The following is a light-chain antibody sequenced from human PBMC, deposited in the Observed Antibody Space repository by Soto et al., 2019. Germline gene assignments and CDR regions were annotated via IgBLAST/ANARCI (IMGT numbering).Light chain of an antibody. CDR3: AAWDDSLSGWV. CDR1: TSNIESNF. CDR2: RND. Sequence: QSVLSQPPSASGTPGQRVTISCSGSTSNIESNFVFWYQQLPGTAPKVLIYRNDQRPSGVPDRLSGSKSGTSASLAISGLRSEDEADYYCAAWDDSLSGWVFGGGTKVTVL. J-gene: IGLJ3*02. V-gene: IGLV1-47*01.